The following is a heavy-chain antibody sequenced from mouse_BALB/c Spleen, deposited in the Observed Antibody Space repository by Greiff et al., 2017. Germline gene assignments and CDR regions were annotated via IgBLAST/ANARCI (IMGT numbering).Heavy chain of an antibody. J-gene: IGHJ2*01. V-gene: IGHV1S127*01. Sequence: QVQLQQSGPQLVRPGASVKISCKASGYSFTSYWMHWVKQRPGQGLEWIGMIDPSDSETRLIQKFKDKATLTVDKSSSTAYMQLSSPTSEDSAVYYCARGGDITTVAFDYWGQGTTLTVSS. CDR2: IDPSDSET. D-gene: IGHD1-1*01. CDR3: ARGGDITTVAFDY. CDR1: GYSFTSYW.